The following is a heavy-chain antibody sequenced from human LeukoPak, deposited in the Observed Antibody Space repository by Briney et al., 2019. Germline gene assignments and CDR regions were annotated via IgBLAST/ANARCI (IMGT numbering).Heavy chain of an antibody. D-gene: IGHD1-26*01. J-gene: IGHJ4*02. CDR3: ATGMYRLGY. Sequence: KPSETLSLTCTVSGGSISSSSYYWGWIRQPPGKGLEWIGSIYYSGSTYYNPSLKNRVTISADTSKNQFSLKLSSVTAADTAVYYCATGMYRLGYWGQGTLVTVSS. CDR2: IYYSGST. CDR1: GGSISSSSYY. V-gene: IGHV4-39*01.